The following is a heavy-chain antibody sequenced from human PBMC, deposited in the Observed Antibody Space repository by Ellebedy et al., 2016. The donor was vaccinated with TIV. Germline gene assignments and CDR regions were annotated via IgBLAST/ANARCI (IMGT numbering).Heavy chain of an antibody. J-gene: IGHJ4*02. D-gene: IGHD1-1*01. Sequence: GESLKISCAAFGFAFDDDWMTWVRQVPGKGLEWVANIQKHGDKKYYLDSVKGRFTISRDDRKSLLYLDMNSLRADDTAVYYCAQDAQGYAFAWGQGTLVTVSS. CDR2: IQKHGDKK. V-gene: IGHV3-7*03. CDR3: AQDAQGYAFA. CDR1: GFAFDDDW.